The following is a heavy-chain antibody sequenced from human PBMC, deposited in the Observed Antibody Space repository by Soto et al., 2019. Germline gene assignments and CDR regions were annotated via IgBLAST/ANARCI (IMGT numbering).Heavy chain of an antibody. D-gene: IGHD1-26*01. CDR1: GFTFDDYG. Sequence: EVQLVESGGGLVQPGRSLRLSCVASGFTFDDYGMHWVRQAPGKGLEWVSGISWNSYTIDYADSVKGRFTISRDNAKNSLYLEMNSLRPEDTALYFCAKDSGSYYAPLDYWGQGTLVTVSS. CDR3: AKDSGSYYAPLDY. CDR2: ISWNSYTI. J-gene: IGHJ4*02. V-gene: IGHV3-9*01.